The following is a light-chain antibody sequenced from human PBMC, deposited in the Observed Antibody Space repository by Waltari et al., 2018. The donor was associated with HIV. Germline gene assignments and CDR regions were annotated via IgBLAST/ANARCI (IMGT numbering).Light chain of an antibody. J-gene: IGKJ3*01. V-gene: IGKV3-20*01. CDR1: QSVSSNY. CDR3: QQYGTSPFT. Sequence: EIVLTQSPDTLSLSPGDRATLSCRASQSVSSNYLAWYQQKPGQAPRLLIYAGSRRATGIPDRFSGSGSGTDFTLTINRLEPEDFAVYYCQQYGTSPFTFGPGTKVDIK. CDR2: AGS.